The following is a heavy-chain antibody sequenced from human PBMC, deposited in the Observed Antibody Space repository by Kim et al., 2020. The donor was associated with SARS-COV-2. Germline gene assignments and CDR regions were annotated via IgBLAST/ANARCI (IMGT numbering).Heavy chain of an antibody. CDR1: GGSIIRNIDY. CDR2: IYYLGDT. CDR3: ARLRVMLRGVKDVMDV. D-gene: IGHD3-10*01. Sequence: SETLSLTCSVSGGSIIRNIDYWGWIRQSPGKGLEWIATIYYLGDTYYNPSLKSRVTISLDTSKHQLSLRLNSVTAADTAVYYCARLRVMLRGVKDVMDV. J-gene: IGHJ6*01. V-gene: IGHV4-39*01.